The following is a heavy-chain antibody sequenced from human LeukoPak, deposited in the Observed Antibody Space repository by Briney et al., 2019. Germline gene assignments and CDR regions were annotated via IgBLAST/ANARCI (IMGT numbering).Heavy chain of an antibody. CDR2: SYPRDSDT. V-gene: IGHV5-51*01. D-gene: IGHD2-2*01. J-gene: IGHJ3*02. Sequence: GESLKISCKGSGYSFTSYWIGWVRQMPGKGLEWMGISYPRDSDTRYSPSFQGQVTISADKSISTAYLQWSSLKASDTAMYYCARLDVVVPAANDAFDIWGPGTMVTVSS. CDR1: GYSFTSYW. CDR3: ARLDVVVPAANDAFDI.